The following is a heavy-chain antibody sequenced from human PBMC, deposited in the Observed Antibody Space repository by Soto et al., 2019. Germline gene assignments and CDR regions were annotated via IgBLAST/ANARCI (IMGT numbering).Heavy chain of an antibody. CDR3: ARPRYDGSGTPFDS. D-gene: IGHD3-22*01. CDR1: GFTFSSYC. V-gene: IGHV3-74*01. Sequence: EVHLVESGGGLVQPGGSLRLSCAASGFTFSSYCMHWVRQAPGKGLVWVSRLNTDGSSTTYADSVKGRFTISRDNAKNTLFLQMNSLRAEDTAVYYCARPRYDGSGTPFDSWGQGTLVTVSP. J-gene: IGHJ4*02. CDR2: LNTDGSST.